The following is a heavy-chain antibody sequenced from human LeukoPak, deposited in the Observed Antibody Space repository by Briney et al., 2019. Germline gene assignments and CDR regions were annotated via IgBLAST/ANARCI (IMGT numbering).Heavy chain of an antibody. CDR1: GVSFSGYY. CDR2: ISHSGST. CDR3: RKTSPGLPLDF. J-gene: IGHJ4*02. Sequence: SETLSLTCAVSGVSFSGYYWSWIRQPPGKGPEWIGEISHSGSTNYNPSLKSRVTISLDTSKNQFSLKLSFVTAADTAVYYSRKTSPGLPLDFWGQGTLVTVSS. D-gene: IGHD7-27*01. V-gene: IGHV4-34*01.